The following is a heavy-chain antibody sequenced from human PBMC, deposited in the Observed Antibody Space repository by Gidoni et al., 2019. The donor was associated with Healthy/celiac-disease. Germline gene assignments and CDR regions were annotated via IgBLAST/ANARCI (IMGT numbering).Heavy chain of an antibody. CDR1: GGSISSRSYY. CDR3: ARLGFLGGTTVDY. J-gene: IGHJ4*02. D-gene: IGHD1-7*01. V-gene: IGHV4-39*01. Sequence: QLQLQESDPGLVKPSETLSLTCTVSGGSISSRSYYWGWIRQPPGKGLEWIGSIYYSGSTYYNPSLKSRVTISVDTSKNQFSLKMSSVTAADTAVYYCARLGFLGGTTVDYWGQGTLVTVSS. CDR2: IYYSGST.